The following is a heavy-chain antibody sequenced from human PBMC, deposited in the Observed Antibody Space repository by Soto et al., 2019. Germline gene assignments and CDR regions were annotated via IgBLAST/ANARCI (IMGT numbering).Heavy chain of an antibody. J-gene: IGHJ3*02. CDR2: ISSNGGST. V-gene: IGHV3-64D*06. CDR3: VKYYFDSSGYYGLNAFDI. Sequence: PGGSLRLSCLASRFTFSTYAMHWVCQAPGKGLEYVSTISSNGGSTYYADSVKGRFTISRDNSKNTLYLQMSSLRAEDTAVYYCVKYYFDSSGYYGLNAFDIWGQGTMVTVSS. D-gene: IGHD3-22*01. CDR1: RFTFSTYA.